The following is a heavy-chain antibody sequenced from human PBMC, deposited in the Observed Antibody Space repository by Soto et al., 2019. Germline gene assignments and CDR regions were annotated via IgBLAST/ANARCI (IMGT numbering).Heavy chain of an antibody. V-gene: IGHV4-61*01. D-gene: IGHD6-19*01. Sequence: SETLSLTCTVSGGSVSSGSYYWSWIRQPPGKGLEWIGYIYYSGSTNYNPSLKSRVTISVDTSKNQFSLKLSSVTAADTAVYYCARGSIAVAGTNVGFDYWGQGTLVTVSS. CDR1: GGSVSSGSYY. CDR3: ARGSIAVAGTNVGFDY. CDR2: IYYSGST. J-gene: IGHJ4*02.